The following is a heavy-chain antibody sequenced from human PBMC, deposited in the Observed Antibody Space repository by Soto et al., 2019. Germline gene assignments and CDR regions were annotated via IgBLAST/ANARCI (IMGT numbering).Heavy chain of an antibody. D-gene: IGHD4-17*01. CDR2: IIPIFGTA. CDR3: ATRRGLRWTFDY. V-gene: IGHV1-69*06. CDR1: GGTFSSYA. J-gene: IGHJ4*02. Sequence: SVKVSCKASGGTFSSYAISWVRQAPGQGLEWMGGIIPIFGTANYAQKFQGRVTITADKSTSTAYMELSSLRSEDTAVYYCATRRGLRWTFDYWGQGTLVTVSS.